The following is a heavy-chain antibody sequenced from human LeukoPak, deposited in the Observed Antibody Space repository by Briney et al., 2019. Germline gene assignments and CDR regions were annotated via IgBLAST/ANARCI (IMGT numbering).Heavy chain of an antibody. CDR2: ISYNGSNK. CDR3: GKERVRAGRAQTRLRYFDWLYGEFDY. V-gene: IGHV3-30*18. Sequence: GGSLRLSCAASGVTFSSYCMHWVRQAPGKGLEWVAVISYNGSNKYYADSVKGRFIFSRNYSKNTLYLQMSMLRAEHTAVYYCGKERVRAGRAQTRLRYFDWLYGEFDYWGQGNLGTVSS. D-gene: IGHD3-9*01. CDR1: GVTFSSYC. J-gene: IGHJ4*02.